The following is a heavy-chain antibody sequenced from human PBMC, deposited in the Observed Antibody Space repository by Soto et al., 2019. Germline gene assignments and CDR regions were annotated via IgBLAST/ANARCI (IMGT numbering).Heavy chain of an antibody. Sequence: GESLKISCKGSGYSFTSYWIGWVRQMPGKGLEWMGIIYPGDSDTRYSPSFQGQVTISADKSISTAYLQWSSLKASDTAMYYCARTAEFGLVITNYGMDVWGQGTTVTVSS. CDR1: GYSFTSYW. V-gene: IGHV5-51*01. J-gene: IGHJ6*02. CDR3: ARTAEFGLVITNYGMDV. CDR2: IYPGDSDT. D-gene: IGHD3-3*01.